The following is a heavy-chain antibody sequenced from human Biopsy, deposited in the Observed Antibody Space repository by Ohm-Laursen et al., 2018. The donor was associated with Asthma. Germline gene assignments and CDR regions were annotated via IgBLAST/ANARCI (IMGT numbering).Heavy chain of an antibody. V-gene: IGHV4-61*08. J-gene: IGHJ5*02. CDR3: ARGRITMIGGWFDP. D-gene: IGHD3-22*01. CDR1: GAAISRGGYY. Sequence: SETLSLTCSVSGAAISRGGYYWSWIRQPPGKGLEWIGYIYTDRSTDYNPSLKSRLSMSVDTSMNQFSLKLSSVTAADTAVYYCARGRITMIGGWFDPWGQGTLVTVSS. CDR2: IYTDRST.